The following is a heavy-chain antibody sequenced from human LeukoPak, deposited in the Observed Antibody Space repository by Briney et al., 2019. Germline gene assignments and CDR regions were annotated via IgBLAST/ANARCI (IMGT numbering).Heavy chain of an antibody. V-gene: IGHV1-18*01. Sequence: ASVKVSCKTSGYTFTTYGISWVRQAPGQGLEWMGWINVYNDNTNYAQKFQGRVTMTTDTSTSTAYMELRSLRSDDTAVYYCARGGPNSSGFHYYYYGMDVWGQGTTVTVSS. J-gene: IGHJ6*02. CDR3: ARGGPNSSGFHYYYYGMDV. CDR1: GYTFTTYG. CDR2: INVYNDNT. D-gene: IGHD6-19*01.